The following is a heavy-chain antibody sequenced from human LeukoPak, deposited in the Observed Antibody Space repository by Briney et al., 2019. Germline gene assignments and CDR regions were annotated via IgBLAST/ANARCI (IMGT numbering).Heavy chain of an antibody. CDR2: IYYSGST. D-gene: IGHD5-12*01. CDR3: ARAGAERGGYELYYYYGMDV. Sequence: PSETLSLTCTVSGGSIRSYYWSWIRQPPGKGLEWIGYIYYSGSTNYNPSLKSRVTISVDTSKNQFSLKLSSVTAADTAVYYCARAGAERGGYELYYYYGMDVWGQGTTVTVSS. J-gene: IGHJ6*02. V-gene: IGHV4-59*12. CDR1: GGSIRSYY.